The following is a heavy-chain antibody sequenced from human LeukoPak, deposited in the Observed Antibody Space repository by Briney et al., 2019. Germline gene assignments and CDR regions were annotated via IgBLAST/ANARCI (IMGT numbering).Heavy chain of an antibody. CDR3: AKSYNGYESKPDY. D-gene: IGHD5-12*01. CDR1: GFTFSSYA. CDR2: ISNSGGRT. Sequence: GGSLRLSCAASGFTFSSYAMSRVRQAPGKGLEWVSSISNSGGRTFYTDSVKGRFTISRDNSKITLYLQMNSLRAEDTAVYYCAKSYNGYESKPDYWGQGTLVTVSS. J-gene: IGHJ4*02. V-gene: IGHV3-23*01.